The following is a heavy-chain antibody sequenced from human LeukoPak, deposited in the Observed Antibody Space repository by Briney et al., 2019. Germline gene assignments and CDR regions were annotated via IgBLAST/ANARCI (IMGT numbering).Heavy chain of an antibody. V-gene: IGHV1-18*01. CDR3: AREGRIQLRSREFDP. J-gene: IGHJ5*02. Sequence: ASVKVSCKASGYTFTSYGVSWVRQAPGQGLEWMGWISAYNGNTNYAQKLRGRVTMTTDTSTSTAYMELRSLRSDDTAVYYCAREGRIQLRSREFDPWGQGTLVTVSS. CDR1: GYTFTSYG. D-gene: IGHD5-18*01. CDR2: ISAYNGNT.